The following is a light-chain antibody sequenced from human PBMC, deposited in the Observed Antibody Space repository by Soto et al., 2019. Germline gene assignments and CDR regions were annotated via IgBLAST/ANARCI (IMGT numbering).Light chain of an antibody. CDR2: AAP. Sequence: DIQLTQSASFLSASVGDRVTITCRASQGISSYLVWYQQKPGKAPKLLIYAAPTLQSGVPSRFSGSGSGTEFTLTISSLQPEDFATYYCQQLNSYSLTFGGGTKVEIK. J-gene: IGKJ4*01. CDR3: QQLNSYSLT. V-gene: IGKV1-9*01. CDR1: QGISSY.